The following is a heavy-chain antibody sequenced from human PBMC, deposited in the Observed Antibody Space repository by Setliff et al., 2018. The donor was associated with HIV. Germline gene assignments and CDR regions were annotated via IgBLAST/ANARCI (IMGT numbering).Heavy chain of an antibody. CDR1: SDSISSYY. J-gene: IGHJ5*02. V-gene: IGHV4-59*01. Sequence: PSETLSLTCTVSSDSISSYYGTWIRQPPGQGLEWIGYVHHSGSTKYNASLRSRVTMSVDTSKNLFSLTLRSVTAADTAVYYCASAGPYCGDDCPYNCLTPWGQGTRGTVSA. D-gene: IGHD2-21*02. CDR2: VHHSGST. CDR3: ASAGPYCGDDCPYNCLTP.